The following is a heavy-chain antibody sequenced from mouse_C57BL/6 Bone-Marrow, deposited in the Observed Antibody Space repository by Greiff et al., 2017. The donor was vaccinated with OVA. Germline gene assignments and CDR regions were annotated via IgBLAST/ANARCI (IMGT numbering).Heavy chain of an antibody. D-gene: IGHD2-10*02. Sequence: EVQLVESGGGLVQPGGSLKLSCAASGFTFSDYGMAWVRQAPRKGPEWVAFISNLAYSIYYADTVTGRFTISRENAKNTLYLEMSSLRSEDTAMYYCARGGRYALDVWGTGTTVTVSS. CDR1: GFTFSDYG. CDR3: ARGGRYALDV. J-gene: IGHJ1*03. V-gene: IGHV5-15*01. CDR2: ISNLAYSI.